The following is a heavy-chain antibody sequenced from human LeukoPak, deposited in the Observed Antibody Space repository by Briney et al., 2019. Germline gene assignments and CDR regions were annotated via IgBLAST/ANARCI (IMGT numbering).Heavy chain of an antibody. J-gene: IGHJ4*02. D-gene: IGHD1-26*01. Sequence: GGSLRLSCAASGFTFSSYGMHWVRQAPGQGLEWVAFIRYDGTNEYYADSVKGRFTISRDNSKNTLHLQMNSLRPEDTAVYYCARDGRGSSNDLDYWGQGTLVTVSS. V-gene: IGHV3-30*02. CDR1: GFTFSSYG. CDR3: ARDGRGSSNDLDY. CDR2: IRYDGTNE.